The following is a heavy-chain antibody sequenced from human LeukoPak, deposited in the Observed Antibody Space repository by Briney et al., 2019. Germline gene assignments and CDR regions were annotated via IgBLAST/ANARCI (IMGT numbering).Heavy chain of an antibody. V-gene: IGHV1-24*01. CDR3: ATEGPGGKKSAAGPWFI. Sequence: ASVKVSCRVSGYTLTELSMHWVRQAPGKGLEWMGGFDPEDGETIYAQKFQGRVTMTEDTSTDTAYMELSSLRSEDTAVYYCATEGPGGKKSAAGPWFIWGQGTMVTVSS. D-gene: IGHD6-13*01. CDR2: FDPEDGET. J-gene: IGHJ3*02. CDR1: GYTLTELS.